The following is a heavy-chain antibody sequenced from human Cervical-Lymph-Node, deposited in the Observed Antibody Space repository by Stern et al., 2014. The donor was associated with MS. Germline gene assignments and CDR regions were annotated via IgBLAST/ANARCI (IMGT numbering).Heavy chain of an antibody. D-gene: IGHD1-7*01. Sequence: VQLEESGGGVVQPGRSLRLTCAASGFIFSNYAMHWVRQTPGKGLQWLTVISYDGTTKYYADSVKGRFSISRDNTERNVYLSLDSLIEDHAALYYCSRVSVGAGTWFDLCGQGTLVTVSS. J-gene: IGHJ5*02. CDR3: SRVSVGAGTWFDL. CDR2: ISYDGTTK. V-gene: IGHV3-30*14. CDR1: GFIFSNYA.